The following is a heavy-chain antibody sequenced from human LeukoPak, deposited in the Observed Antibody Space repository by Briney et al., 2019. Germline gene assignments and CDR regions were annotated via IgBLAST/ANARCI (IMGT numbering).Heavy chain of an antibody. CDR3: ARGFVTFGGVNDFDY. Sequence: ASVKVSCKASGYTFTSYDINWVRQATGQGLEWMGWMNPNSGNTGYAQKFQGRVTMTRDTSISTAYMELSRLRSDDTAVYYCARGFVTFGGVNDFDYWGQGTLVTVSS. CDR1: GYTFTSYD. J-gene: IGHJ4*02. CDR2: MNPNSGNT. V-gene: IGHV1-8*01. D-gene: IGHD3-16*01.